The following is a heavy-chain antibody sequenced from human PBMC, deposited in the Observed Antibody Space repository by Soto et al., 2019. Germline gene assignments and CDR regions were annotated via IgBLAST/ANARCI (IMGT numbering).Heavy chain of an antibody. J-gene: IGHJ3*02. CDR3: VRGNDYVSPDDAFDI. CDR2: IRRRSSYI. Sequence: GSLRLSCAASGFTLSDHYIDWVRHAPGTGLEWVSSIRRRSSYISYTVSSKGRFSISRDNASHSLYLQMNSLRAEDTAVYSCVRGNDYVSPDDAFDIWGQGTRVTVAS. D-gene: IGHD3-16*01. V-gene: IGHV3-21*01. CDR1: GFTLSDHY.